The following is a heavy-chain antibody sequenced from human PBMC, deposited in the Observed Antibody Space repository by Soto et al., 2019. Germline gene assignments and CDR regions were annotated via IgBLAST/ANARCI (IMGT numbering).Heavy chain of an antibody. V-gene: IGHV3-11*01. Sequence: GGSLRLSCAASGFTFSDYYMSWIRQAPGKGLEWVSYITRSGTTTYYIDSVKGRFTISRDNAKNSLYLQMNSLRADDTAVYYCARYVAGGSLSQDFDYWGQGALVTVSS. CDR1: GFTFSDYY. D-gene: IGHD2-15*01. J-gene: IGHJ4*02. CDR3: ARYVAGGSLSQDFDY. CDR2: ITRSGTTT.